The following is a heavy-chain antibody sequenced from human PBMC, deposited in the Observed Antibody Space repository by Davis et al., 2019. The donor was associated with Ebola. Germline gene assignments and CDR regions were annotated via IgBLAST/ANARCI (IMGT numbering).Heavy chain of an antibody. CDR2: IFYSGGT. CDR1: GGSISYYY. CDR3: ASGVFGVTYYFDH. Sequence: MPSETLSLTCNVSGGSISYYYWNWIRQVPGKGLQWIGDIFYSGGTNYNPSLKSRVTISVDTSKNQFSLKLNSVTAADTAMYYCASGVFGVTYYFDHWGQGALVTVSS. J-gene: IGHJ4*02. V-gene: IGHV4-59*01. D-gene: IGHD3-3*01.